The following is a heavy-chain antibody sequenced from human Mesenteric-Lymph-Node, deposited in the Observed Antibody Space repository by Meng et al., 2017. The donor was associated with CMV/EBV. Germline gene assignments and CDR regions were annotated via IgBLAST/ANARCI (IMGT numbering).Heavy chain of an antibody. D-gene: IGHD4-17*01. CDR1: GFTFTSSA. CDR2: IVVGSGNT. CDR3: AADSGATSRGGCYYGMDV. Sequence: SAKVSCKASGFTFTSSAVQWVRQARGQRLEWIGWIVVGSGNTNYAQKFQERVTITRDMSTSTAYMELSSLRSEDTAVYYCAADSGATSRGGCYYGMDVWGQGTTVTVSS. J-gene: IGHJ6*02. V-gene: IGHV1-58*01.